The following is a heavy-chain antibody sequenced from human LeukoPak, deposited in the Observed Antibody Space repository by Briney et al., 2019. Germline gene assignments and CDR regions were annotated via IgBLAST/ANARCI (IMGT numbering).Heavy chain of an antibody. D-gene: IGHD6-19*01. CDR2: ISSSSSYI. V-gene: IGHV3-21*01. CDR1: GFTFSSYS. CDR3: ARDRTGALAGFDY. J-gene: IGHJ4*02. Sequence: GGSLRLSCAASGFTFSSYSMNWVRQAPGKGLEWVSSISSSSSYIYYADSVKGRFTISRDNVKNSLYLQMNSLRAEDTAVYYCARDRTGALAGFDYWGQGTLVTVSS.